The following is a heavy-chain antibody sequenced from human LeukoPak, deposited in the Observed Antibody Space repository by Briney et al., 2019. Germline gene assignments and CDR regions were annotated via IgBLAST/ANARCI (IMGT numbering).Heavy chain of an antibody. J-gene: IGHJ4*02. CDR2: IIPIFGTA. V-gene: IGHV1-69*13. CDR3: ARVAAAGIFEFDY. Sequence: ASVKVSCKASGGTFSSYAISWVRQAPGQGLEWMGGIIPIFGTANYAQEFQGRVTITADESTSTAYMELSSLRSEDTAVYYCARVAAAGIFEFDYWGQGTLVTVSS. CDR1: GGTFSSYA. D-gene: IGHD6-13*01.